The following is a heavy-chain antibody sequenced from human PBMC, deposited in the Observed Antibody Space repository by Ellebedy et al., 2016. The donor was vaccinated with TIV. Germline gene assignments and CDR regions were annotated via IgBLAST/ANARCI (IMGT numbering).Heavy chain of an antibody. J-gene: IGHJ4*02. Sequence: AASVKVSCKASGYTFTGYYIHWVRQAPGQGLEWMGWINSKNGGTNYAQKFQGRVTMTRDTSISTAYMELSWLRSDDTAVYYCARDGACGGDCYGDNYWGQGSLVTVSS. CDR2: INSKNGGT. CDR1: GYTFTGYY. V-gene: IGHV1-2*02. CDR3: ARDGACGGDCYGDNY. D-gene: IGHD2-21*02.